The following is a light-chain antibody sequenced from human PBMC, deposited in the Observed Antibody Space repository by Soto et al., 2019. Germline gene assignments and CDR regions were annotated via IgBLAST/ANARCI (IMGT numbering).Light chain of an antibody. CDR3: QQYYSTPPT. Sequence: DIVMTQSPDSLAVSLGERATINCKSSQSVLYSSNNKNYLAWFQQKPGQPPKLLIYWASTRESGVPDRFSGSASGTDFTLTISSLQAEDVAVYYCQQYYSTPPTFGGGTKVEIK. CDR2: WAS. CDR1: QSVLYSSNNKNY. J-gene: IGKJ4*01. V-gene: IGKV4-1*01.